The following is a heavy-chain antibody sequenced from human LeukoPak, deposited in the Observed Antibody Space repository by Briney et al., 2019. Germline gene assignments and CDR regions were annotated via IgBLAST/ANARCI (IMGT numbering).Heavy chain of an antibody. CDR1: GGSISSYY. V-gene: IGHV4-59*01. Sequence: PSETLSLSCTVSGGSISSYYWSWIWQPPGKGLEGIRYIYYSGSTNYNPSLKSRVTISVDTSKNQFSLKLSSVTAADTAVYYCARDHSSSRRGYYYYYMDVWGKGTTVTVSS. J-gene: IGHJ6*03. CDR3: ARDHSSSRRGYYYYYMDV. CDR2: IYYSGST. D-gene: IGHD6-13*01.